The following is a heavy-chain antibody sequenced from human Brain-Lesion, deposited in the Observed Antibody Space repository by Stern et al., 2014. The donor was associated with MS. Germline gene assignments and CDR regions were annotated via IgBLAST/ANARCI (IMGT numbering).Heavy chain of an antibody. V-gene: IGHV1-24*01. CDR2: FDPEDGET. D-gene: IGHD1-26*01. CDR3: ATLSPGAGGNYYRHFDY. J-gene: IGHJ4*02. CDR1: GYTLTELS. Sequence: QVPLVQSGAEVKKPGASVKVSCKVSGYTLTELSMHWVRQAPRKGLEWMGGFDPEDGETIYAQKFQGRVTMTEDTSTDTAYMELSRLRSEDTAVYYCATLSPGAGGNYYRHFDYWGQGTLVTVSS.